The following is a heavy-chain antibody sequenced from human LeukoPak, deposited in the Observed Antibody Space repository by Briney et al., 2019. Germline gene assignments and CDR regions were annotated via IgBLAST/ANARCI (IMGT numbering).Heavy chain of an antibody. D-gene: IGHD3-3*01. V-gene: IGHV3-21*01. CDR3: ARVSWSGYQHYFHYMDV. CDR2: ISGSNTYI. J-gene: IGHJ6*03. CDR1: GFTFSSST. Sequence: GGSLRLSCAASGFTFSSSTMNWVRQAPGKGLEWVSSISGSNTYIKYADSVKGRFTISRDNDKNSLYLQMNSLRAEDTAVYYCARVSWSGYQHYFHYMDVWGKGTTVTVSS.